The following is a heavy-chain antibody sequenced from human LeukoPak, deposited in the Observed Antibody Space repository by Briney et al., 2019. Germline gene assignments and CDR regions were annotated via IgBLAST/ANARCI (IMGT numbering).Heavy chain of an antibody. CDR1: GFTFSSYT. V-gene: IGHV3-23*01. D-gene: IGHD4-17*01. CDR3: AKLATVTTWYWFDP. Sequence: TGGSLRLSCAASGFTFSSYTMSWVRQAPGKGLEWVSGISGSGGSTYYADSAKGRFTISRDKSKNTLYLQMNSLRAEDTAIYYCAKLATVTTWYWFDPWGQGTLVTVSS. CDR2: ISGSGGST. J-gene: IGHJ5*02.